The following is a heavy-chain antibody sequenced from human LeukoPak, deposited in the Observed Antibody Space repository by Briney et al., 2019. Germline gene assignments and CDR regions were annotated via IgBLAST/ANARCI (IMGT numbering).Heavy chain of an antibody. D-gene: IGHD3-10*02. V-gene: IGHV4-59*01. CDR2: IYYSGST. CDR1: GGSISRYY. CDR3: ARAMCPNWFDP. Sequence: SETLSLTCTVSGGSISRYYWSWIRQPPGKGLEWIGYIYYSGSTNYNPSLKSRVTISVDTSKNQCSLKLSSVTAADTAVYYCARAMCPNWFDPWGQGTLVTVSS. J-gene: IGHJ5*02.